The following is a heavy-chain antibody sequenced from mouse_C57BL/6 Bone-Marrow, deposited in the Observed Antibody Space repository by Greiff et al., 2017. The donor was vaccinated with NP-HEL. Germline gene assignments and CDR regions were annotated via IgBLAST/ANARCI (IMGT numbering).Heavy chain of an antibody. Sequence: VQLQQPGAELVMPGASVKLSCKASGYTFTSYWMHWVKQRPEQGLEWIGEIDPSDSYTNYNQKFKGKSTLTVDKSSSTAYMQLSSLTSEDSAVYYCARGSKRYAMDYWGQGTSVTVSS. CDR1: GYTFTSYW. CDR3: ARGSKRYAMDY. D-gene: IGHD2-5*01. CDR2: IDPSDSYT. V-gene: IGHV1-69*01. J-gene: IGHJ4*01.